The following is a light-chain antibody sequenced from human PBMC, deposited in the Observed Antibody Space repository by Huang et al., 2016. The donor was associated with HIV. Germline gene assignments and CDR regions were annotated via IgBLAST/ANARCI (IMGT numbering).Light chain of an antibody. Sequence: DIQMTQSPYSLSASVGDRVTIICRASQGISKSLAWYQQKPGKAPKLLLYATSKLESGVPSRVSGSGSGTHYTLTISTLQPEDLATYYCQQYQSVPWTFGQGTKVAI. V-gene: IGKV1-NL1*01. CDR2: ATS. J-gene: IGKJ1*01. CDR3: QQYQSVPWT. CDR1: QGISKS.